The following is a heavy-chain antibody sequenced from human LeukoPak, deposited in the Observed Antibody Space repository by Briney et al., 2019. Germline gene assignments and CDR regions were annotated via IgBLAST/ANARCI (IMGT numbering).Heavy chain of an antibody. Sequence: GGSLRLSCAVYGLTFRDAWMTWVRQSPGKGLEWVGRIKRKTEGGTADYGAPVKGRFTMSRDDSRNTLYLQMNSLKIEDTGVYYCTTEAVFPTVYAMQDYWGQGTLVTVSS. D-gene: IGHD2-8*01. CDR1: GLTFRDAW. CDR2: IKRKTEGGTA. CDR3: TTEAVFPTVYAMQDY. V-gene: IGHV3-15*01. J-gene: IGHJ4*02.